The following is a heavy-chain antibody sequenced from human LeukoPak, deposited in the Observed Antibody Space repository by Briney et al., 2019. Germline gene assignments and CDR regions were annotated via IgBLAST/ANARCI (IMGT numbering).Heavy chain of an antibody. D-gene: IGHD3-3*01. V-gene: IGHV1-69*05. J-gene: IGHJ4*02. Sequence: AASVKVSCKASGGTFSSYAISWVRQAPGQGLEWMGRIIPIFGTANYAQKFQGRVTITTDESTSTAYMELSSLRSEDTAVYYCARDLYDFWSGLDYWGQGTLVTVSS. CDR1: GGTFSSYA. CDR3: ARDLYDFWSGLDY. CDR2: IIPIFGTA.